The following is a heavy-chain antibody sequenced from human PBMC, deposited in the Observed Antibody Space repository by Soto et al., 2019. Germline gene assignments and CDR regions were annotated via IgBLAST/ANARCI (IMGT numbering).Heavy chain of an antibody. D-gene: IGHD2-15*01. CDR1: GFSFSSYS. V-gene: IGHV3-21*01. J-gene: IGHJ4*02. CDR2: IGSSSSYM. Sequence: GVSLRLSCAASGFSFSSYSMNWVRQAPGKGLEWVSKIGSSSSYMDSIESVKGRFTISRDNAKNSLYLQMNSLRAEDTAIYYCARESCSGASCYFLGSWGQGTLVTV. CDR3: ARESCSGASCYFLGS.